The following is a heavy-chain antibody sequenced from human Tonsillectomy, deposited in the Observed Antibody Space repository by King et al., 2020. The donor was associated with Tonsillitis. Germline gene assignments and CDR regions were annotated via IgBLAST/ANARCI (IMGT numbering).Heavy chain of an antibody. J-gene: IGHJ6*02. CDR3: AKDWGGGSRYYSGMDV. CDR2: ISFDGSNK. D-gene: IGHD2-15*01. CDR1: GFTFSSYG. Sequence: VQLVESGGGVVQPGRSLRLSCAASGFTFSSYGMHWVRQVPGKGLEWVAIISFDGSNKYYADSVMGRFTISRDNSKNTLYLQMNSLRAEDTAVYYCAKDWGGGSRYYSGMDVWGQGTTVTVSS. V-gene: IGHV3-30*18.